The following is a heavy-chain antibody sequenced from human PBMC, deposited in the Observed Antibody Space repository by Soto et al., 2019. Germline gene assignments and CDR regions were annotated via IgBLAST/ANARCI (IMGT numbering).Heavy chain of an antibody. Sequence: PGGSLRLSCAASGFTFSSYAMHWVRQAPGKGLEWVAVISYDGSNKYYADSVKGRFTISRDNSKSTLYLQMNSLRAEDTAVYYCARDSYYDSSGYINAFDIWGQGTMVT. CDR3: ARDSYYDSSGYINAFDI. CDR2: ISYDGSNK. D-gene: IGHD3-22*01. V-gene: IGHV3-30-3*01. J-gene: IGHJ3*02. CDR1: GFTFSSYA.